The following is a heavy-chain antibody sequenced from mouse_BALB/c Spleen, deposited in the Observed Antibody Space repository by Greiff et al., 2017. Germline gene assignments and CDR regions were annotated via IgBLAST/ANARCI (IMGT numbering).Heavy chain of an antibody. Sequence: EVKLVESGGGLVKPGGSLKLSCAASGFTFSSYTMSWVRQTPEKRLEWVATISSGGSYTYYPDSVKGRFTISRDNAKNTLYLQMSSLKSEDTAMYYCTRVPQTVYYCDYWGQGTTLTVSS. D-gene: IGHD4-1*01. CDR2: ISSGGSYT. V-gene: IGHV5-6-4*01. CDR1: GFTFSSYT. CDR3: TRVPQTVYYCDY. J-gene: IGHJ2*01.